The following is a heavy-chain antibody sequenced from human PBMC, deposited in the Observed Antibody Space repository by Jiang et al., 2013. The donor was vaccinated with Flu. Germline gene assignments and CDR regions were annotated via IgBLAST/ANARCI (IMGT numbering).Heavy chain of an antibody. J-gene: IGHJ4*02. Sequence: SLESRVNISIDTSKNQFSLKLVSVTTADTAVYYCARGAHYGSRTYYTYLDFWGQGTLVTVSS. D-gene: IGHD3-10*01. CDR3: ARGAHYGSRTYYTYLDF. V-gene: IGHV4-59*09.